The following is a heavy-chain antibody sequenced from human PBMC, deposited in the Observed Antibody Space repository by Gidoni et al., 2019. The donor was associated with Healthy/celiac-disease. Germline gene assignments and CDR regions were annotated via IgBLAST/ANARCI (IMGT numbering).Heavy chain of an antibody. CDR1: GFTFSSYS. Sequence: EVQLVVSGGGLVKPGGSLRLSCAASGFTFSSYSMNWVRQAPGKGLEWVSSISSSSSYIYYADSVKGRFTISRDNAKNSLYLQMNSLRAEDTAVYYCAGVKYSSSYYFDYWGQGTLVTVSS. CDR2: ISSSSSYI. D-gene: IGHD6-6*01. V-gene: IGHV3-21*01. J-gene: IGHJ4*02. CDR3: AGVKYSSSYYFDY.